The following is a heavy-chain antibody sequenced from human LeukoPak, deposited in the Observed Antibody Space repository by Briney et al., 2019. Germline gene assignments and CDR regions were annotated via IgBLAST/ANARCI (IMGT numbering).Heavy chain of an antibody. CDR2: ISSSGSTI. CDR1: GFPFSDYY. Sequence: PGGSLRLSCAAPGFPFSDYYMSWIRQAPGKGLEWGSYISSSGSTIYYADSVKGRFTISRDNAKNSLYLQMNSLRAEDTAVYYCARDGYYDFWSGYYIDYWGQGTLVTVSS. J-gene: IGHJ4*02. CDR3: ARDGYYDFWSGYYIDY. V-gene: IGHV3-11*04. D-gene: IGHD3-3*01.